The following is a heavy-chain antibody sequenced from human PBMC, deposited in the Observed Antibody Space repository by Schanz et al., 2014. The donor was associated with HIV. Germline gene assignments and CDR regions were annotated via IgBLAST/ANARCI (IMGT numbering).Heavy chain of an antibody. J-gene: IGHJ6*02. V-gene: IGHV1-2*02. CDR1: GYTFSNYG. Sequence: QVQLVQSGGEVKKPGGSVMLSCKASGYTFSNYGVSWVRQAPGQGLEWMGWINPNSGGTNYAQKFQGRVTMTRDTSISTAYMDLSRLRSDDAAVYYCARAEGGDTAMVTLGYFYGMDVWGQGTTVTVSS. CDR3: ARAEGGDTAMVTLGYFYGMDV. D-gene: IGHD5-18*01. CDR2: INPNSGGT.